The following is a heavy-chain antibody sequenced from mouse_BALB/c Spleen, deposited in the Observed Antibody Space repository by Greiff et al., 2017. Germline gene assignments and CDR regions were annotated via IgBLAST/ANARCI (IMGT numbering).Heavy chain of an antibody. CDR3: ASEAYYDYPDY. V-gene: IGHV5-4*02. D-gene: IGHD1-1*01. CDR2: ISDGGSYS. J-gene: IGHJ2*01. Sequence: EVQLQESGGGLVKPGGSLKLSCAASGFTFSDYSMYWVRQTPEKRLEWVASISDGGSYSYEPDSVRGRITISRDNDKNNLYLKMSSLKDEDTAMYYRASEAYYDYPDYWGQGTTLTVSS. CDR1: GFTFSDYS.